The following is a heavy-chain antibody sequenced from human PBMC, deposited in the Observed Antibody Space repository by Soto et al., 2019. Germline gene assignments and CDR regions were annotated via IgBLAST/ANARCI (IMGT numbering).Heavy chain of an antibody. CDR2: IYHSGST. CDR3: ARSYAYYDFWSGYYTNYYGMDV. V-gene: IGHV4-4*02. CDR1: GGSISSSNW. J-gene: IGHJ6*02. Sequence: SETLSLTCAVSGGSISSSNWWSWVRQPPGKGLEWIGEIYHSGSTNYNPSLKSRVTISVDKSKNQFSLKLSSVTAADTAVYYCARSYAYYDFWSGYYTNYYGMDVWGQGTTVTVPS. D-gene: IGHD3-3*01.